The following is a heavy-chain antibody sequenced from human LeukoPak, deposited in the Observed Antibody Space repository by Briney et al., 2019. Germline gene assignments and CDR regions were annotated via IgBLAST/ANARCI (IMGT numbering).Heavy chain of an antibody. V-gene: IGHV3-21*01. Sequence: GGSLRLSCAASGFTFSSYSMNWVRQAPGKGLEWVSSISNSSSYIYYADSVKGRFTISRDNAKNSLYLQMNSLRAEDTAVYYCARSEYYSNYGWFDPWGQGTLVTVSS. J-gene: IGHJ5*02. CDR3: ARSEYYSNYGWFDP. D-gene: IGHD4-11*01. CDR1: GFTFSSYS. CDR2: ISNSSSYI.